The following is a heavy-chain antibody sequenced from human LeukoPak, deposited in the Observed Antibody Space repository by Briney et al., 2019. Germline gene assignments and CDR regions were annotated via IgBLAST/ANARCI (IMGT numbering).Heavy chain of an antibody. CDR1: GFTFGTTA. CDR3: VRGGIHLWWNFDY. J-gene: IGHJ4*02. Sequence: PGGSLRLSCAASGFTFGTTAMSWVRQAPGKGLEWVAVISYDGSNKYYTDSVKGRFTISRDNSKNTLYLQMNSLRVEDTAVYYCVRGGIHLWWNFDYWGQGTLVTVSS. D-gene: IGHD5-18*01. V-gene: IGHV3-30*14. CDR2: ISYDGSNK.